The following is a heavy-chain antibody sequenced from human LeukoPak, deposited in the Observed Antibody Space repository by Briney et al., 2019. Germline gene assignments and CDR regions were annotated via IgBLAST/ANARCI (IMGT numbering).Heavy chain of an antibody. Sequence: GESLKISCKGSGYSFSTYWIGWVRQMPGKGLEWMGIIYPGDYDTRYSPSFQGQVTISVDKSIGTAYLQWGSLKASDTAIYYCARAPTSISHPKWFDTWGQGTLVTVSS. J-gene: IGHJ5*02. D-gene: IGHD2-2*01. CDR1: GYSFSTYW. CDR2: IYPGDYDT. V-gene: IGHV5-51*01. CDR3: ARAPTSISHPKWFDT.